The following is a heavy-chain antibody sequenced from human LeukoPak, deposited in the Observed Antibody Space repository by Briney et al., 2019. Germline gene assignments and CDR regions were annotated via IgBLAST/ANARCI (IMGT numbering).Heavy chain of an antibody. CDR2: IKEDGSEK. CDR1: GFTFSSYA. Sequence: GRSLRLSCAASGFTFSSYAMHWVRQAPGKGLEWVANIKEDGSEKYYVDSVKGRFTISRDNAKNSLYLQMNSLRAEDTAVYYCARLIFGVVIGQGSYYMDVWGKGTTVTVSS. D-gene: IGHD3-3*01. CDR3: ARLIFGVVIGQGSYYMDV. V-gene: IGHV3-7*01. J-gene: IGHJ6*03.